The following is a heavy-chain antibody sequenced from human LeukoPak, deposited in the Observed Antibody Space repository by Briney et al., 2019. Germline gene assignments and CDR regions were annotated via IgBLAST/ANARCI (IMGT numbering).Heavy chain of an antibody. V-gene: IGHV4-39*01. J-gene: IGHJ4*02. D-gene: IGHD5-12*01. CDR2: IYYSGTT. Sequence: AETLSLTCTVSGGSITSSTYYWGWIRQPPGKGLEWIGSIYYSGTTYYNPSLKSRVTISVDTSKNQFSLKVSSVTAADTAVYYCVRQNLLVATSNPTFDYWGQGTLVTVS. CDR3: VRQNLLVATSNPTFDY. CDR1: GGSITSSTYY.